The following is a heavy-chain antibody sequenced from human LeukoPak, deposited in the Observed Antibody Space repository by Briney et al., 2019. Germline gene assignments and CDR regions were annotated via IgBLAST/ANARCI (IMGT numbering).Heavy chain of an antibody. CDR2: ISGSGGST. CDR3: ARDRKSGSYFSDY. Sequence: GGSLRLSCAASGFTFSSYAMSWVRQAPGKGLEWVSAISGSGGSTYYADSVKGRFTISRDNSKNTLYLQMNSLRAEDTAVYYCARDRKSGSYFSDYWGQGTLVTVSS. D-gene: IGHD1-26*01. J-gene: IGHJ4*02. CDR1: GFTFSSYA. V-gene: IGHV3-23*01.